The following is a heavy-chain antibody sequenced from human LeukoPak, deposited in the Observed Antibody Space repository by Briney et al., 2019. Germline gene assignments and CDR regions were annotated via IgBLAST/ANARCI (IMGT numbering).Heavy chain of an antibody. J-gene: IGHJ6*03. D-gene: IGHD3-22*01. CDR1: GFTFSSYG. Sequence: GGSLRLSCAASGFTFSSYGMHWVRQAPGKGLEWVAFIRYDGSNKFYPYSVKGLFTISRDNSTHTLYLQMNSLRAEDTAVYYCAKDRGRNYYDSSGHVDYYYYMDVWGKGTTVTVSS. CDR3: AKDRGRNYYDSSGHVDYYYYMDV. CDR2: IRYDGSNK. V-gene: IGHV3-30*02.